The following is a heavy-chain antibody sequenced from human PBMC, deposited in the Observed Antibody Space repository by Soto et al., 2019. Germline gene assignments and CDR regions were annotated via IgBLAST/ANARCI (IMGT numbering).Heavy chain of an antibody. CDR3: VRTACVINNCSYRGVR. V-gene: IGHV3-33*01. CDR1: GFDFKTYG. D-gene: IGHD1-20*01. Sequence: ESGGGVVQPGRSLRLSCVASGFDFKTYGMHWVRQAPGKGLEWVAVIGFDGTNIHYSDSVRGRFSISRDNSENTVSLQMNSLRVEDTALYYCVRTACVINNCSYRGVRWGQGTLVTV. J-gene: IGHJ4*02. CDR2: IGFDGTNI.